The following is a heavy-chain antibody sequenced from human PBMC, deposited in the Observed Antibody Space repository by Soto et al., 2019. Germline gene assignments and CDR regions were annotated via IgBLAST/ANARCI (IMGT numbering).Heavy chain of an antibody. Sequence: PGWSLRLSCAASGFTFSSYGMHWVRQASGKGLEWVSGIGTAGDTYYPSSVKGRFTISRENARNSLYLQMNSLRAGDTAVYYCARRRDGLDSWGQGTLVTVSS. V-gene: IGHV3-13*01. J-gene: IGHJ4*02. CDR1: GFTFSSYG. CDR2: IGTAGDT. CDR3: ARRRDGLDS.